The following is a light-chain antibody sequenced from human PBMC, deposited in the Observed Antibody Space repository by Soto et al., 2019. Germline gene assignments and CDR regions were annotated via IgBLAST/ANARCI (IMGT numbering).Light chain of an antibody. J-gene: IGKJ5*01. CDR3: QQANSFPIT. CDR2: AAS. V-gene: IGKV1-12*01. Sequence: DIQMTQSPSSVSASVGDRVTITCRARQGISRWLAWYQQKPGKAPKLLIYAASSLQSGVPSRFSGSGSGTDSTLTISSLQPEDFATYYCQQANSFPITFGQGTRLEI. CDR1: QGISRW.